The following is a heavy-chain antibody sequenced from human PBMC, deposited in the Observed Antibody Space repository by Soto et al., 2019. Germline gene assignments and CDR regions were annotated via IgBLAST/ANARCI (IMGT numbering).Heavy chain of an antibody. CDR2: IGGSGGTT. J-gene: IGHJ3*02. D-gene: IGHD6-13*01. CDR1: GFTFSSYA. Sequence: EVQLLESGGGLVQPGGSLRLSCAASGFTFSSYAMSWVRQAQGKVLEWVSAIGGSGGTTYYADSVKGRFTFSSDNTKNTVYLQMISLRAEGTAVYYCEKTASGWFSAFETWGQGTMVTVSS. CDR3: EKTASGWFSAFET. V-gene: IGHV3-23*01.